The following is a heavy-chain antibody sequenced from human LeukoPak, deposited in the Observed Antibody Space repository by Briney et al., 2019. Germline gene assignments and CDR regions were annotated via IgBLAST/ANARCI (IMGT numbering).Heavy chain of an antibody. CDR1: GFTFSSYA. D-gene: IGHD3-3*01. CDR2: ISGSGGST. CDR3: ANLQVGFLDFDY. Sequence: GGSLRLSCAASGFTFSSYAMSWVRQAPGKGLEWVSAISGSGGSTYYADSVKGRFTISRDNSKNTLYLQMNSLRAEDTAVYYCANLQVGFLDFDYWGQGTLVTVSS. V-gene: IGHV3-23*01. J-gene: IGHJ4*02.